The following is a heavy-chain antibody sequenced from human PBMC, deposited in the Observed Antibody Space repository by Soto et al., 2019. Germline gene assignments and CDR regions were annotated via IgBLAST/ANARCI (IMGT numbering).Heavy chain of an antibody. J-gene: IGHJ4*02. Sequence: QLQLQESGPGLVKPSETLPLTCTVSGVSITNTSYHWGWIRQPPGKGLEWIGTIYFSGSTFYNPSLKSRLTISVDTSKNQFSLRLSSVTAADTAVYYCARHGSYWGQGTLVAVSS. CDR2: IYFSGST. CDR3: ARHGSY. V-gene: IGHV4-39*01. CDR1: GVSITNTSYH.